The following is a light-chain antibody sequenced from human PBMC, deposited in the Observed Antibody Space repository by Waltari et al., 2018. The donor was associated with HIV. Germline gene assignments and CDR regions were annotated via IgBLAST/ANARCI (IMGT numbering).Light chain of an antibody. V-gene: IGLV3-19*01. CDR2: GKN. Sequence: SSELTQDPAVSVALGQTARITCQGDSHRRHYASRYQQKPGQAPVLLIYGKNNRPSGIPDRFSGSSSGNTASLTITGAQAEDEADYYCNSRDTSGNHLEVFGTGTKVTVL. CDR1: SHRRHY. CDR3: NSRDTSGNHLEV. J-gene: IGLJ1*01.